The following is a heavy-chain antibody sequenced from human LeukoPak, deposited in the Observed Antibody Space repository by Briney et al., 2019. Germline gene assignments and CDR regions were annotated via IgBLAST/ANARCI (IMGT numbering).Heavy chain of an antibody. CDR1: GFTFGDYA. D-gene: IGHD5-12*01. CDR3: TREEGGYSDY. J-gene: IGHJ4*02. Sequence: GGSLRLSCTGSGFTFGDYAMSWVRQAPGKGLEWVGFIRSKAYGGTTEYAASVKGRFTISRDDSKSITYLQMNSLKTEDTAVYYCTREEGGYSDYWGQGTLVTVSS. CDR2: IRSKAYGGTT. V-gene: IGHV3-49*04.